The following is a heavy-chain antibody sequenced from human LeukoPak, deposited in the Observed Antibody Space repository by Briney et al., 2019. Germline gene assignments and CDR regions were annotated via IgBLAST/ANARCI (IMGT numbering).Heavy chain of an antibody. V-gene: IGHV3-43*02. J-gene: IGHJ3*02. D-gene: IGHD2-8*01. CDR2: ISGDGGST. CDR3: AKALYYDDAFDI. Sequence: GGSLRLSCAASGFTVSSNYMSWVRQAPGKGLEWVSLISGDGGSTYYADSVKGRFTISRDNSKNSLYLQMNSLRTEDTALYYCAKALYYDDAFDIWGQGTMVTVSS. CDR1: GFTVSSNY.